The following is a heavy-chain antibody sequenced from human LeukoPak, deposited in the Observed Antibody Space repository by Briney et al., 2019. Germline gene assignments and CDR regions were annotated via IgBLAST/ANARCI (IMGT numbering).Heavy chain of an antibody. CDR1: GYTFTSYA. D-gene: IGHD3-3*01. CDR3: ARAYYDFWSGYYPDY. J-gene: IGHJ4*02. CDR2: INAGNGNT. Sequence: ASVKVSCTASGYTFTSYAMHWVRQAPGQRLERMGWINAGNGNTKYSQKFQGRVTITRDTSASTAYMELSSLRSEDTAVYYCARAYYDFWSGYYPDYWGQGTLVTVSS. V-gene: IGHV1-3*01.